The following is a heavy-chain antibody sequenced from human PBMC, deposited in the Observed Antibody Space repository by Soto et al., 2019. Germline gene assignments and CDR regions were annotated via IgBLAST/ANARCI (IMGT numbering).Heavy chain of an antibody. CDR3: ARYCSGGSCYSSHFDY. V-gene: IGHV4-31*03. Sequence: QVQLQESGPGLVKPSQTLSLTCTVSGGSISSGGYYWSWIRQHPGKGLEWIGYIYYSGSTYYNPSLKSRVTISVDAAKTQCSLKLSSVTAADTAVYYCARYCSGGSCYSSHFDYWGQGTLVTVSS. CDR2: IYYSGST. CDR1: GGSISSGGYY. J-gene: IGHJ4*02. D-gene: IGHD2-15*01.